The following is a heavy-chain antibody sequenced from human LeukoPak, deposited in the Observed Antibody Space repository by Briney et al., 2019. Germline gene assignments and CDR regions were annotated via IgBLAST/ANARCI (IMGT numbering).Heavy chain of an antibody. J-gene: IGHJ5*02. CDR1: GGSISSYY. D-gene: IGHD1-26*01. CDR2: IYYTGST. Sequence: SETLSLTCTVSGGSISSYYWSWIRQPPGKGLAWIGYIYYTGSTNYNPSLKSRVTISVDTSKNQFSLKLSSVTAADTAVYYCARGHIMGATRAFDPWGQGTLVTVSS. V-gene: IGHV4-59*01. CDR3: ARGHIMGATRAFDP.